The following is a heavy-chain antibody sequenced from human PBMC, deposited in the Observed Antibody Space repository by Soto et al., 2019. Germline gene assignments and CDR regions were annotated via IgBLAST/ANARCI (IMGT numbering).Heavy chain of an antibody. D-gene: IGHD3-16*01. Sequence: PSRAGTLSCTCWWLSLNNNGVGVAWIRQPPGKALEWLALMYWDDGQRYSPSLKSRLTITKDTSKNQVVLTMTNLDPVDTATYYCAHQDRYAYNRLAYWGQGILVTVSS. V-gene: IGHV2-5*02. CDR3: AHQDRYAYNRLAY. CDR1: WLSLNNNGVG. CDR2: MYWDDGQ. J-gene: IGHJ4*02.